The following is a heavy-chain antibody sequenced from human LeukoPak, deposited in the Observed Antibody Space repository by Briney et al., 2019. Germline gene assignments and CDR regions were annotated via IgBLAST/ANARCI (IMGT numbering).Heavy chain of an antibody. V-gene: IGHV1-2*02. CDR2: INPNSGGT. CDR3: ARGLVYFWSGYDIDY. CDR1: GYTFTGYY. J-gene: IGHJ4*02. D-gene: IGHD3-3*01. Sequence: GASVKVSCKASGYTFTGYYMHWVRQVPGQGLEWMGWINPNSGGTNYAQKFQGRVTMTRDTSISTAYMELSRLRSDDTAVYYCARGLVYFWSGYDIDYWGQGTLVTVSS.